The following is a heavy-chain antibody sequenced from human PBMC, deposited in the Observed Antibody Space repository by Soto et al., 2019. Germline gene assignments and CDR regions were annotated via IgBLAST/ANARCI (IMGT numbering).Heavy chain of an antibody. J-gene: IGHJ5*02. CDR1: GFTFNTYG. CDR2: ISASGANT. CDR3: AKESGILNTSFDP. D-gene: IGHD2-2*02. V-gene: IGHV3-23*01. Sequence: EVQLLESGGGLVQPGGSLRLSCAASGFTFNTYGMSWVRQAPAKGLEWVSSISASGANTYYADSVQGRFTISRDISENTLDLQTNSLGVEHTAVYYCAKESGILNTSFDPWGQGTQGTVS.